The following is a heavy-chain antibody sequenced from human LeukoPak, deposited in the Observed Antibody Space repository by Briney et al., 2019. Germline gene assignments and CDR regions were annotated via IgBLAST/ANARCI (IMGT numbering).Heavy chain of an antibody. D-gene: IGHD2-21*02. CDR3: ARDTDPYCGGDCDRDY. Sequence: GGSLRLSCVASGFTFSSYSMNWVRQAPGKGLEWVSSISSSSSYIYYADSVKGRFTISRDNAKNSLYLQMNSLRAEDTAVYYCARDTDPYCGGDCDRDYWGQGTLVTVSS. CDR1: GFTFSSYS. J-gene: IGHJ4*02. V-gene: IGHV3-21*01. CDR2: ISSSSSYI.